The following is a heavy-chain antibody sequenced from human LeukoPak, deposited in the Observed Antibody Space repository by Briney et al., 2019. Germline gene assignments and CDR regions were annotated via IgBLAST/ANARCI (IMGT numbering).Heavy chain of an antibody. Sequence: KPGRSLRLSCAASGFTFDDYAMHWVRQAPGKGLEWASGISWNSGSIGYADSVKGRFTISRDNAKNSLYLQMNSLRAEDTALYYCARARVGDSSGYYYLVEYYFDYWGQGTLVTVSS. J-gene: IGHJ4*02. CDR1: GFTFDDYA. V-gene: IGHV3-9*01. D-gene: IGHD3-22*01. CDR3: ARARVGDSSGYYYLVEYYFDY. CDR2: ISWNSGSI.